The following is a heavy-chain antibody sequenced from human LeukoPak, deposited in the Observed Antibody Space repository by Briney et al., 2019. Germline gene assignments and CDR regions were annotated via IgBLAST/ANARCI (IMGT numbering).Heavy chain of an antibody. CDR1: GGSISGYY. J-gene: IGHJ6*04. CDR3: ARAYYGSGKAAMDV. CDR2: IYTSGST. D-gene: IGHD3-10*01. Sequence: ASETLSLTCTVSGGSISGYYWSWVRQPAGKGLEWIGRIYTSGSTNYNPSLKSRVTMSVDTSKNQFSLKLSSVTAADTAVYYCARAYYGSGKAAMDVWGKGTTVTVSS. V-gene: IGHV4-4*07.